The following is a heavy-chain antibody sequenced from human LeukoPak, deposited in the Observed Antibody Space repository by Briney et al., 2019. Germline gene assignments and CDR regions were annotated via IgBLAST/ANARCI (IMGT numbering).Heavy chain of an antibody. CDR3: ASLYYYDSSGSVDAFDI. J-gene: IGHJ3*02. Sequence: PGGSLRLSCAASGFTFSSYWMHWVRRVPGMGLVWVSRINDDVTTTNYADSVKGRFAISRDNAKNTLYLQMNSLRAEDTAVYYCASLYYYDSSGSVDAFDIWGQGTMVTVSS. CDR2: INDDVTTT. CDR1: GFTFSSYW. D-gene: IGHD3-22*01. V-gene: IGHV3-74*01.